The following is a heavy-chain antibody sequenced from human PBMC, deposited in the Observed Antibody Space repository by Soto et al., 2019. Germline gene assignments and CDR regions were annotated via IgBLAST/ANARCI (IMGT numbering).Heavy chain of an antibody. J-gene: IGHJ5*02. D-gene: IGHD3-10*01. Sequence: ASVKVSCKASGYTFTNYGISWVRQAPGQGLEWMGWISAYNGNTKYAQKLQGRVTMTTDTSTTTAYMELRGLTSDDTAVYYCARDNYYGSGNYYKYSWFDPWGQGTLVTVSS. CDR1: GYTFTNYG. V-gene: IGHV1-18*01. CDR2: ISAYNGNT. CDR3: ARDNYYGSGNYYKYSWFDP.